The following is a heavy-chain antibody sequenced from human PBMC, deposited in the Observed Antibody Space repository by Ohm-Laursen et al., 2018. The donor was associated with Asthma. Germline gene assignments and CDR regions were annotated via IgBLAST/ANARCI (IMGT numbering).Heavy chain of an antibody. CDR1: GFTFSSYG. CDR2: ISYDGSNK. J-gene: IGHJ4*02. D-gene: IGHD6-13*01. V-gene: IGHV3-30*03. CDR3: AREAAAATMGYFDY. Sequence: SLRLSCAASGFTFSSYGMHWVRQAPGKGLEWVAVISYDGSNKYYADSVKGRFTISRDNSKNTLYLQMNSLRAEDTAVYYCAREAAAATMGYFDYWGQGTLVTVSS.